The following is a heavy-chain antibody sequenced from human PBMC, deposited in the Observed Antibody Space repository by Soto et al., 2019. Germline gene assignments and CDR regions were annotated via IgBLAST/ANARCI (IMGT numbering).Heavy chain of an antibody. CDR3: ARGSVVVVDATYDAGDI. CDR1: GFTFSSYA. D-gene: IGHD2-15*01. V-gene: IGHV3-23*01. J-gene: IGHJ3*02. Sequence: GGSLRLSCAASGFTFSSYAMSWVRQAPGKGLEWVSAISGSGGSTYYADSVKGRFTISRDNSKNTLYLQMNSLRAEDTGVYYCARGSVVVVDATYDAGDIWGQGTMVTVSS. CDR2: ISGSGGST.